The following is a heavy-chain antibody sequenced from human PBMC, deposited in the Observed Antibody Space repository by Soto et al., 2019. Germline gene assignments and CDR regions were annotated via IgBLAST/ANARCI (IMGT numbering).Heavy chain of an antibody. Sequence: EVQLVESGGVVVQPGGSLRLSCAASGFTFDDYTMHWVRQAPGKGLEWVSLISWGGGSTYYADSLKGRFTISRDNSKNSVSLQMNSLRTEDTALYYCAKDPSSSPYTCYLGYWGQGTLVAASS. V-gene: IGHV3-43*01. CDR2: ISWGGGST. CDR1: GFTFDDYT. J-gene: IGHJ4*02. CDR3: AKDPSSSPYTCYLGY. D-gene: IGHD6-6*01.